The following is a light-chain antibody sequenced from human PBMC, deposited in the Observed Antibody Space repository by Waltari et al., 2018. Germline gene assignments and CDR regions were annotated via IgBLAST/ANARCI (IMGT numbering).Light chain of an antibody. CDR1: SLRRYY. J-gene: IGLJ2*01. Sequence: SSDLTQAPAVSVALGQTVSIPCQRDSLRRYYASWYQQRPGHAPILILYGQDNPPSGIQDRSSGCTSGNTALLTTTGAEEEDEADYYCLSRDSTSTRVFGGGTRLTV. CDR2: GQD. CDR3: LSRDSTSTRV. V-gene: IGLV3-19*01.